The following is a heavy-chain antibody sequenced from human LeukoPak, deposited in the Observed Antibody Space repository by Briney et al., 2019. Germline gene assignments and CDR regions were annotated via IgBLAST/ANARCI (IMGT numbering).Heavy chain of an antibody. Sequence: GGSLRLSCAASGFTFSSYAMSWVRQPPGKGLEWVSAISGSGGSTYYADSVKRRFTISRDNSKNTLYLQMNSLRAEDTAVYYCAKGRITMIVVAPYYFDYWGRGTLVTVSS. CDR2: ISGSGGST. D-gene: IGHD3-22*01. J-gene: IGHJ4*02. CDR1: GFTFSSYA. CDR3: AKGRITMIVVAPYYFDY. V-gene: IGHV3-23*01.